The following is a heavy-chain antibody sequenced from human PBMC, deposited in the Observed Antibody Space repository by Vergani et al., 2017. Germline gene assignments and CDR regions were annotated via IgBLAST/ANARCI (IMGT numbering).Heavy chain of an antibody. CDR2: ISYDGSNK. Sequence: QVQLVESGGGVVQPGRSLRLSCAASGFMFSSYAMHWVRQAPGKGLEWVAVISYDGSNKYYADSVKGRFTISRDNSKNTLYLQMNSLRAEDTAVYYCARGLTYYDILYWGQGTLVTVSS. D-gene: IGHD3-9*01. J-gene: IGHJ4*02. CDR3: ARGLTYYDILY. V-gene: IGHV3-30-3*01. CDR1: GFMFSSYA.